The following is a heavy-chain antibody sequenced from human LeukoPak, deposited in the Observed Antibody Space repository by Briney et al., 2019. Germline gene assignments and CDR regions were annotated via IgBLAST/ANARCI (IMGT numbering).Heavy chain of an antibody. CDR3: ASTTYYYDSSGYATFDY. Sequence: SETLSLTCTVSGGSISSYYWSWIRQPPGKGLEWIGYIHYSGGITYYNPSLKSRVTISVDTSKNQFSLKLSSVTAADTAVYYCASTTYYYDSSGYATFDYWGQGTLVTVSS. CDR1: GGSISSYY. CDR2: IHYSGGIT. V-gene: IGHV4-59*12. D-gene: IGHD3-22*01. J-gene: IGHJ4*02.